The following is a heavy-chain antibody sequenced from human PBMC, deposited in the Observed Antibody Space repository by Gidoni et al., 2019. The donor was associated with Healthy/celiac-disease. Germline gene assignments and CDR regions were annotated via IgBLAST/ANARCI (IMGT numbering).Heavy chain of an antibody. CDR1: GGSISSSSYY. J-gene: IGHJ6*03. V-gene: IGHV4-39*01. CDR3: ARLERYYYYYMDV. Sequence: QLQLQESGPGLVKPSETLSLTCTVSGGSISSSSYYWGWIRQPPGKGLECIGSIYYSGSTYYNPSLKSRVTISVDTSKNQFSLKLSSVTAADTAVYYCARLERYYYYYMDVWGKGTTVTVSS. D-gene: IGHD1-1*01. CDR2: IYYSGST.